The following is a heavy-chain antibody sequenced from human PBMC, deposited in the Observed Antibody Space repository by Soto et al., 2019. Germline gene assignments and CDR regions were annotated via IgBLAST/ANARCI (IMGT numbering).Heavy chain of an antibody. V-gene: IGHV4-39*01. CDR3: ARLSGSYYYFDY. Sequence: QLQLQESGPGLVKPSETLSLTCTVSGGSISSSSYYWGWIRQPPGKGLEWIGSIYYSGSTYYNPSLKSRVTISVDTSKNLFSLKLSSVTAADTAVYYCARLSGSYYYFDYWGQGTLVTVSS. J-gene: IGHJ4*02. CDR1: GGSISSSSYY. CDR2: IYYSGST. D-gene: IGHD1-26*01.